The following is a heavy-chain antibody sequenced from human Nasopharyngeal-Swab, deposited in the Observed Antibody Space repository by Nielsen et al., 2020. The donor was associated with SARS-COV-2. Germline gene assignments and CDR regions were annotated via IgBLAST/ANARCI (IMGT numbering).Heavy chain of an antibody. J-gene: IGHJ4*02. CDR2: IHYSGST. Sequence: RQAPGQGLEWIGRIHYSGSTYYNPSLKSRVTISVDTSKNQFSLKLSSRTAADTAVYYCATTRGPPVYDYVWGSYPSYYFDYWGQGTLVTVSS. V-gene: IGHV4-39*01. CDR3: ATTRGPPVYDYVWGSYPSYYFDY. D-gene: IGHD3-16*02.